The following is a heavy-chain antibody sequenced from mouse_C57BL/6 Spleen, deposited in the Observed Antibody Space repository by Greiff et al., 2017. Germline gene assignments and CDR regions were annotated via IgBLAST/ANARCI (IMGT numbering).Heavy chain of an antibody. D-gene: IGHD1-1*01. CDR2: ISGGGGNT. Sequence: EVQGVESGGGLVKPGGSLKLSCAASGFTFSSYTMSWVRQTPEKRLEWVATISGGGGNTYYPDSVKGRFTISRDNAKNTLYLQMSSLRSEDTALYYCARQGSYYEMAWFAYWGQGTLVTVSA. J-gene: IGHJ3*01. CDR3: ARQGSYYEMAWFAY. CDR1: GFTFSSYT. V-gene: IGHV5-9*01.